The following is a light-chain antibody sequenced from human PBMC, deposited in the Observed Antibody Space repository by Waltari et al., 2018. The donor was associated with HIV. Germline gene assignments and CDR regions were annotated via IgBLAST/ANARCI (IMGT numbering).Light chain of an antibody. J-gene: IGLJ1*01. CDR1: SSNIGSNT. CDR2: SNK. V-gene: IGLV1-44*01. CDR3: AAWDDSLSGYV. Sequence: QSVLTQPPSASGTPGQRVTISCSGSSSNIGSNTVNWYQQVPGTAPKLLIYSNKPRPSGVPDRFAGSKSGTSASLAISGLQSEDEADYYCAAWDDSLSGYVFGTGTKVTVL.